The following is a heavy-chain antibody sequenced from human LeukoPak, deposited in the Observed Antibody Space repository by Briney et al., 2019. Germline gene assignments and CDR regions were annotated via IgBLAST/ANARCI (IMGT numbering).Heavy chain of an antibody. CDR2: IKQDGSEK. V-gene: IGHV3-7*05. CDR1: GFTFSRYW. J-gene: IGHJ4*02. Sequence: GGSLRLSCTASGFTFSRYWMSWVRQAPGRGLEWVANIKQDGSEKYYVDSVKGRFTISRDNAKKSLSLQMNSLRAEDTAVYYCAREGGPYRPLDYSGQGTLVTVSS. CDR3: AREGGPYRPLDY.